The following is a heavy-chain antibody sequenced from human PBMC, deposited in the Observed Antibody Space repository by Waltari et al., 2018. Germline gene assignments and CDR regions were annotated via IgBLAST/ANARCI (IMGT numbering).Heavy chain of an antibody. Sequence: QLQLQVSGPGLVKPSETLSLTCTVSGGSLSSSSYYWGGIRQPPGKGLEWIGSIYYSGGTYYNPALKSRVTISVDTSKNQFSLKLSSVTAADTAVYYCARHPSFDYWGQGTLVTVSS. CDR1: GGSLSSSSYY. V-gene: IGHV4-39*01. CDR3: ARHPSFDY. CDR2: IYYSGGT. J-gene: IGHJ4*02.